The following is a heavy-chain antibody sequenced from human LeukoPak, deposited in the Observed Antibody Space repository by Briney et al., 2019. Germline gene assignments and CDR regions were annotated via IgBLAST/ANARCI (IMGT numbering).Heavy chain of an antibody. CDR3: AGGLNWDFDY. D-gene: IGHD7-27*01. V-gene: IGHV4-59*01. CDR2: IYYSGST. Sequence: PSETLSLTCTVSGGSISSYYWSWVRQPPGKGLEWIGYIYYSGSTNYNPSLKSRVTISVDTSNNQFSLKLSSVTAAETAVYYCAGGLNWDFDYWGQGTLVTVSS. J-gene: IGHJ4*02. CDR1: GGSISSYY.